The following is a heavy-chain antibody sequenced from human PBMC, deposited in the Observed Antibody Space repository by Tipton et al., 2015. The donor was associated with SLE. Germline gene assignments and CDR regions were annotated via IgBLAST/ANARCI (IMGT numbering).Heavy chain of an antibody. CDR3: ARGFTMVRGLFDY. J-gene: IGHJ4*02. D-gene: IGHD3-10*01. V-gene: IGHV4-34*01. Sequence: LRLSCAVYGGSFSGYYWSWIRQPPGKGLEWIGEINHSGSTNYNPSLKGRVTISVDTSKNQFSLKLSSVTAADTAVYYCARGFTMVRGLFDYWGQGTLVTVSS. CDR2: INHSGST. CDR1: GGSFSGYY.